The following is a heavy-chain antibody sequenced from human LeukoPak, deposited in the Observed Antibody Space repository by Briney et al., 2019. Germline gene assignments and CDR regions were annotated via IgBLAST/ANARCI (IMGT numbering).Heavy chain of an antibody. J-gene: IGHJ4*02. D-gene: IGHD1-26*01. Sequence: GGSLRLSCAASGFTVSSNYMSWVRQAPGKGLEWVSAISGSGGSTYYADSVKGRFTISRDNSKNTLYLQMNSLRAEDTAVYYCAKAQTYSGSYHPFDYWGQGTLVTVSS. CDR3: AKAQTYSGSYHPFDY. CDR2: ISGSGGST. CDR1: GFTVSSNY. V-gene: IGHV3-23*01.